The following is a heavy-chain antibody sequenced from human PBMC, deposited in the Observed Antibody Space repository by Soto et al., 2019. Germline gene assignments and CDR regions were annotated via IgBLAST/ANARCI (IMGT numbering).Heavy chain of an antibody. CDR1: GFTFRSYT. CDR2: IRGFSPYT. V-gene: IGHV3-21*01. J-gene: IGHJ4*02. Sequence: PGGSLRLSCVASGFTFRSYTMNWVRQAPGKGLEWVSAIRGFSPYTFYADSVKGRFTISRDNAKNSLYLQMNSLRAEDTAVYYCAKDAHRSTMVRGALGYWGQGTLITVSS. CDR3: AKDAHRSTMVRGALGY. D-gene: IGHD3-10*01.